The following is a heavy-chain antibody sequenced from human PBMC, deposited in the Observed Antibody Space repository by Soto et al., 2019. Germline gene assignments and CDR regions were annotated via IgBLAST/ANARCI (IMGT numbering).Heavy chain of an antibody. J-gene: IGHJ4*02. D-gene: IGHD2-2*01. CDR3: ARAHVILPSFDY. CDR1: GGSISSPNW. Sequence: QVQLQESGPGLVKPSGTLSLTCAVSGGSISSPNWWSWVRQPPGKGLEWIAEIYHSGGTNYNPSLKGRGTLSVDKSKNQFSLRLSSVTAADTAMYSCARAHVILPSFDYWGQGTLVTVSS. V-gene: IGHV4-4*02. CDR2: IYHSGGT.